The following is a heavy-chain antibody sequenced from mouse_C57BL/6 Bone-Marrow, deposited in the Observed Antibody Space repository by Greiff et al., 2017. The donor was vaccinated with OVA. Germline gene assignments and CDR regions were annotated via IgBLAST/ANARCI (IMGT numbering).Heavy chain of an antibody. J-gene: IGHJ3*01. CDR1: GYTFTSYT. CDR3: AREDGDCFAY. CDR2: INPSSGDT. D-gene: IGHD2-13*01. V-gene: IGHV1-4*01. Sequence: QVQLQQSGAELARPGASVKMSCKASGYTFTSYTMHWVKQRPGQGLEWIGNINPSSGDTNYNQKFKDKATLTADKSSSTAYMQLSSLTSEGSAVYDCAREDGDCFAYWGQGTMVTVSA.